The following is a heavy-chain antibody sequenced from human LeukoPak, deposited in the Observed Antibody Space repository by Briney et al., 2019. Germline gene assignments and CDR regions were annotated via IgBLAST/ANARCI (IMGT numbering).Heavy chain of an antibody. CDR2: ISSTSTSI. J-gene: IGHJ5*02. CDR3: ARCGYSLAHWFDP. V-gene: IGHV3-21*01. D-gene: IGHD5-18*01. Sequence: GGSLRLSCAASGFTFSSYSMNWVRQAPGKGLEWVSSISSTSTSINYADSVRGRFTISRDNAKNSLYLQMSSLRAEDTAVYYCARCGYSLAHWFDPWGQGTLVTVSS. CDR1: GFTFSSYS.